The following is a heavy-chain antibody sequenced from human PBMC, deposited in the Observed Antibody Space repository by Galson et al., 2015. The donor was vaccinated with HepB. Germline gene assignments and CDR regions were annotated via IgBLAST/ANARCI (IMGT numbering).Heavy chain of an antibody. Sequence: SVKVSCKASGYTFTGYYMHWVRQAPGQGLEWMGWINPNSGGTNYAQKFQGRVTMTRDTSISTAYMELSRLRSDDTAVYYCARDAPYNWNDEAHYYYMDVWGKGTTVTVSS. CDR2: INPNSGGT. D-gene: IGHD1-1*01. CDR3: ARDAPYNWNDEAHYYYMDV. V-gene: IGHV1-2*02. CDR1: GYTFTGYY. J-gene: IGHJ6*03.